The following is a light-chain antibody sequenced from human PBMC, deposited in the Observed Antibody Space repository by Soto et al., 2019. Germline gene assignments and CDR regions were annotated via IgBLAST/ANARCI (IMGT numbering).Light chain of an antibody. V-gene: IGKV1-9*01. J-gene: IGKJ4*01. CDR3: QQLRMYPST. CDR1: QDIAIY. Sequence: IQLPQSPSSLSASVGDRVTVTCRASQDIAIYLDWYQQKQGEXXKXXIYAASTLYGGVPSRFSVSVYGTDGALNITSLQAEDGATYDGQQLRMYPSTFGGGTKVDIK. CDR2: AAS.